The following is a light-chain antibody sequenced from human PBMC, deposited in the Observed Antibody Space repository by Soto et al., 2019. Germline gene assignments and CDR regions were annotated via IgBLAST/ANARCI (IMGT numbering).Light chain of an antibody. V-gene: IGKV3-15*01. CDR1: QSVSTN. J-gene: IGKJ1*01. CDR2: AAS. CDR3: QQFELWT. Sequence: EIVLTQSPATLSVSPGERATLSCRASQSVSTNIVWYQQKPGQAPRLLIYAASTRASGIPDRISGSGSGTEFTLTINSLQSEDSAGYYCQQFELWTCGQGTKVEIK.